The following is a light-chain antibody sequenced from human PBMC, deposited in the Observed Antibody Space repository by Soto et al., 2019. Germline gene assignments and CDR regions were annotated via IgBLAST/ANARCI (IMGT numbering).Light chain of an antibody. J-gene: IGLJ1*01. CDR2: GNN. Sequence: QSVLTQPPSASGTPGQRVTISCSGGSSNIGSESVNWYQHLPGAAPKLLIFGNNQRPSGVPDRFSGSKSGTSASLAISGLQSEDEAYYYCGAWDANLHGYVFGSGTKVTVL. CDR3: GAWDANLHGYV. CDR1: SSNIGSES. V-gene: IGLV1-44*01.